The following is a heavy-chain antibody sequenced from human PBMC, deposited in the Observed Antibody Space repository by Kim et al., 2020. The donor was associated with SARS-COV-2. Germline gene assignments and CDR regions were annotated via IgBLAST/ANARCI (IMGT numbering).Heavy chain of an antibody. CDR3: AREVVVTPAAFDV. D-gene: IGHD2-21*02. CDR2: MSSSGKTT. Sequence: GGSLRLSCAASGFTLTNHDMNWVRQAPGKGLEWVSFMSSSGKTTNSADSVKGRFTFSRDNAKNSLSLQMNSMRAEDTGIYYCAREVVVTPAAFDVWGQGTPVTVSS. V-gene: IGHV3-48*03. CDR1: GFTLTNHD. J-gene: IGHJ3*01.